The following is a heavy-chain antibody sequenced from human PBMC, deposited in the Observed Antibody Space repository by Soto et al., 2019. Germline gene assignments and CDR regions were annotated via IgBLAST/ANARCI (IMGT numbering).Heavy chain of an antibody. CDR2: ISHSGST. CDR1: CDSITSSHW. J-gene: IGHJ4*02. Sequence: SETLYLTYPGSCDSITSSHWWNRVRQPPGKGLEWIGQISHSGSTNYNASLTSRVTISVDKSKNHFSLKVTSVTAADTAVYYCAARHFRSCTRTDTRLECWCQAALVTVS. D-gene: IGHD3-3*02. CDR3: AARHFRSCTRTDTRLEC. V-gene: IGHV4-4*02.